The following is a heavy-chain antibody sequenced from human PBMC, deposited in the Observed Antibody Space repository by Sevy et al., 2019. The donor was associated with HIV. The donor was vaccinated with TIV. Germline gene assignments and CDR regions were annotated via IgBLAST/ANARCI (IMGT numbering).Heavy chain of an antibody. V-gene: IGHV4-59*08. Sequence: SETLSLTCSVSGGSITSLYWNWIRQPPGKGLEWIANIYYNGHVNYNPALKSRVTLSLDTSKNQFSLRLSSVTAADTAMYYCTGENAWGRGYSWGQGTLVTVSS. D-gene: IGHD1-26*01. CDR3: TGENAWGRGYS. J-gene: IGHJ4*02. CDR2: IYYNGHV. CDR1: GGSITSLY.